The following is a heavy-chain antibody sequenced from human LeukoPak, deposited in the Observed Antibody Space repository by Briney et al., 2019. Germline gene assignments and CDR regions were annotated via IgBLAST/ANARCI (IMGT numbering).Heavy chain of an antibody. D-gene: IGHD3-22*01. CDR1: GYSISSGYY. CDR3: ARVNPTYYYDSSGYYYPFDP. CDR2: IYHSGST. V-gene: IGHV4-38-2*02. Sequence: PSETLSLTCTVSGYSISSGYYWGWIRQPPGKGLEWIGSIYHSGSTYYNPSLKSRVTISVDTSKNQFSLKLSSVTAADTAVYYCARVNPTYYYDSSGYYYPFDPWGQGTLVTVSS. J-gene: IGHJ5*02.